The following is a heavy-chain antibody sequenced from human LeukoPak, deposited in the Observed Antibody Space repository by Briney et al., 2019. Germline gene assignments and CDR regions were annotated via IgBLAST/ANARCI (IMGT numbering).Heavy chain of an antibody. D-gene: IGHD6-19*01. Sequence: ASVKASCKASGYTFADYYIHWVRQAPGQGLEWMGWVNPNTGGANYAQQFQDWVTMTRDTSISTAYMELSRLRSDDTAVYYCARDFGSGWPFDYWGQGTLVTVSS. CDR2: VNPNTGGA. CDR3: ARDFGSGWPFDY. CDR1: GYTFADYY. V-gene: IGHV1-2*04. J-gene: IGHJ4*02.